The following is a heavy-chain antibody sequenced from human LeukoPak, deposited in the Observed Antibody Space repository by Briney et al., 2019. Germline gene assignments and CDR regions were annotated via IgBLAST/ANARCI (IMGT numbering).Heavy chain of an antibody. Sequence: SETLSLTCTVSGGSISSYYWTWIRQPPGKGLEWIGYIYYSGSTNYNPSLKSRVTISADTSKNQFSLRLTSVTAADTAVYYCARGGSYYDFWSGYYDYYYYMDVWGKGTTVTVSS. CDR1: GGSISSYY. D-gene: IGHD3-3*01. J-gene: IGHJ6*03. CDR3: ARGGSYYDFWSGYYDYYYYMDV. CDR2: IYYSGST. V-gene: IGHV4-59*01.